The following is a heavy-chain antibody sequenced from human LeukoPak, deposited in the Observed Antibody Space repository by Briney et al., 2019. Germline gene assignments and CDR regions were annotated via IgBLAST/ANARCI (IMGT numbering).Heavy chain of an antibody. CDR1: GYTFTSYG. Sequence: ASVKVSCKASGYTFTSYGISWVRQAPGQGLEWMGWISAYNGNTNYAQKLQGRVTMTTDTSTSTAYMELRSLRSDDAAVYYCARFGSWDYYYYGMDVWGQGTTVTVSS. CDR3: ARFGSWDYYYYGMDV. CDR2: ISAYNGNT. D-gene: IGHD2-15*01. V-gene: IGHV1-18*01. J-gene: IGHJ6*02.